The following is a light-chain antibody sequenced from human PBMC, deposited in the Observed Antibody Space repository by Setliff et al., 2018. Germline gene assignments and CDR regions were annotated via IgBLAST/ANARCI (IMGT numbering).Light chain of an antibody. V-gene: IGLV8-61*01. CDR2: STN. J-gene: IGLJ2*01. CDR1: SGPVSTTYN. Sequence: QTVVTQEPSFAVSPGGTVTLTCGLSSGPVSTTYNPSWYQQTPGQAPRALMYSTNIRSSGVPDRFSGSILGNKAALTITGAQADDESDYYRALYMGGGISLFGGGTKVTVL. CDR3: ALYMGGGISL.